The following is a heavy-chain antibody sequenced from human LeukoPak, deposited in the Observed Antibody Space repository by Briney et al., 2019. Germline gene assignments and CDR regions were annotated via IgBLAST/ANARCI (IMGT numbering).Heavy chain of an antibody. CDR1: GYSFTSYW. CDR2: IYPGDSDT. Sequence: GESLKISCKGSGYSFTSYWIGWVRQMPGEGQEWMGIIYPGDSDTRYSPSFQGQVTISADKSISTAYLQWSSLKASDTAMYYCARGGSRLNRYYDYWGQGTLVTVSS. D-gene: IGHD3-9*01. V-gene: IGHV5-51*01. J-gene: IGHJ4*02. CDR3: ARGGSRLNRYYDY.